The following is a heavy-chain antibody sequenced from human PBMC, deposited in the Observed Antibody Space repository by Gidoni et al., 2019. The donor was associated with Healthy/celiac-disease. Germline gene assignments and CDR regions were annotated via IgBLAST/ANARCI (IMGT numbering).Heavy chain of an antibody. CDR2: ISYDGSNK. V-gene: IGHV3-30*18. J-gene: IGHJ4*02. Sequence: QVQLVESGGGVVQPGRSLRLSCAAYGFTFRSYGMHWVRQAPGKGLEWVAVISYDGSNKYYADSVKGRFTISRDNSKNTLYLQMNSLRAEDTAVYYCAKALVNMRLRSGGFRYWGQGTLVTVSS. CDR3: AKALVNMRLRSGGFRY. CDR1: GFTFRSYG. D-gene: IGHD3-10*02.